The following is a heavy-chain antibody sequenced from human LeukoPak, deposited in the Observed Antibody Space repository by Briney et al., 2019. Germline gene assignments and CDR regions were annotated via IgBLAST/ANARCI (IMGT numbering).Heavy chain of an antibody. V-gene: IGHV4-38-2*02. Sequence: SETLSLPCAVSGTSISIGYYWGWIRPAPRTGLARSGTVHHSGSTYHNPSLNSRVTISLDMSKNEFSLKLNSVPAADTAVYYCARDSSIQYDSSGYFSRGFDIWGQGTMVSVSS. J-gene: IGHJ3*02. D-gene: IGHD3-22*01. CDR2: VHHSGST. CDR3: ARDSSIQYDSSGYFSRGFDI. CDR1: GTSISIGYY.